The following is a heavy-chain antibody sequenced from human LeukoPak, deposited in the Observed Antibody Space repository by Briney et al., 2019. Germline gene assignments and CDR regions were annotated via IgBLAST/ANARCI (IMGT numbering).Heavy chain of an antibody. Sequence: ASVKVSCKTSGYTFTGYDINWVRQAPGQGLEWMGWISAYNGNTNYAQKLQGRVTMTTDTSTSTAYMELRSLRSDDTAVYYCARVYSSGWTTDYWGQGTLVTVSS. CDR1: GYTFTGYD. CDR2: ISAYNGNT. CDR3: ARVYSSGWTTDY. J-gene: IGHJ4*02. V-gene: IGHV1-18*01. D-gene: IGHD6-19*01.